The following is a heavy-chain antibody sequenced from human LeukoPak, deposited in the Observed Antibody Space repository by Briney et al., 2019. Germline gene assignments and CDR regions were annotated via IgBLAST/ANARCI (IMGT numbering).Heavy chain of an antibody. CDR3: ARDWRSTSCGIYN. Sequence: PGGSLRLSCAASGFTFSSYAMHWVRQAPGKGLEWVAVISYDGSNKYYADSVKGRFTISRDNSKNTLYLQMNSLRAEDTAVYYCARDWRSTSCGIYNCGQGTLFTVSS. V-gene: IGHV3-30*01. J-gene: IGHJ4*02. D-gene: IGHD2-2*01. CDR2: ISYDGSNK. CDR1: GFTFSSYA.